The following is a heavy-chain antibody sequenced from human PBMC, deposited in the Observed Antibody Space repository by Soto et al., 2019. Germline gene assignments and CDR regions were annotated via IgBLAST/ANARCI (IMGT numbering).Heavy chain of an antibody. CDR3: TTGRYCSGGSCYYYYGMDV. D-gene: IGHD2-15*01. J-gene: IGHJ6*02. V-gene: IGHV3-15*07. CDR2: IKSKTDGGTT. CDR1: GFTFSNAW. Sequence: EVQLVESGGGLVKPGGSLRLSCAASGFTFSNAWMNWVRQAPGKGLEWVGRIKSKTDGGTTDYAAPVKGRFTISRDDSKNTLYLQMNSLKTEDTAVYYCTTGRYCSGGSCYYYYGMDVWGQGTTVTVSS.